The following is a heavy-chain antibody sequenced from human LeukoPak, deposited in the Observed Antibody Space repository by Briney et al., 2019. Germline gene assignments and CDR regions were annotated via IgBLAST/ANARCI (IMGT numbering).Heavy chain of an antibody. CDR2: IYYSGST. CDR1: GGSLSSSSYY. Sequence: PSETLSLTCTVSGGSLSSSSYYWGWIRQPPGKGLEWIGSIYYSGSTYYNPSLKSRVTISVDTSKNQFSLKLSSVTAADTAVYYCARELELRYWGQGTLVTISS. J-gene: IGHJ4*02. D-gene: IGHD1-7*01. V-gene: IGHV4-39*07. CDR3: ARELELRY.